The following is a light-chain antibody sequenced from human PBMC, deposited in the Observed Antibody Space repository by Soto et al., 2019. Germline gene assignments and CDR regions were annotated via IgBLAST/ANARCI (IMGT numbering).Light chain of an antibody. J-gene: IGKJ2*01. CDR3: QQYGSSPPYT. CDR1: QSVSSSY. CDR2: GAS. Sequence: EIVLTQSPGTLSLSPGERATLSCRASQSVSSSYLAWYQQKPGQAPRLLIYGASSRATGIPDRFSGSGSVTDFTLTISRLEPEDFAVYYCQQYGSSPPYTCGQGTKLEIK. V-gene: IGKV3-20*01.